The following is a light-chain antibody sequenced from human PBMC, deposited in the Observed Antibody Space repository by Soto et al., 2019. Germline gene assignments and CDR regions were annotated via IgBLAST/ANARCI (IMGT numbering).Light chain of an antibody. CDR3: QHYNSYSEA. CDR1: QSISVA. J-gene: IGKJ1*01. Sequence: DIQMTQTPSTLSASVGDRVAITCRASQSISVAVAWYQQKPGKAPKLLIFDTSSLESGVPSRFSGSGSGTEFTLTISSLQPDDFATYYCQHYNSYSEAVGHGTKVDIX. V-gene: IGKV1-5*01. CDR2: DTS.